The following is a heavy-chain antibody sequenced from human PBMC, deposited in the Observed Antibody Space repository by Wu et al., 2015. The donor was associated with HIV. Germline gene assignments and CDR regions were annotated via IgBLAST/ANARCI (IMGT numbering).Heavy chain of an antibody. V-gene: IGHV1-8*01. Sequence: QVQLVQSGAEVKKPGASVKVSCKASGYTFTSYDINWVRQATGQGLEWMGWMNPRSGNTGYAQKFQGRVTMTRDTSISPANMELSSLRSEDTAVYYCARQRAYTSGWYIFDSWGQGTLVTVSS. CDR3: ARQRAYTSGWYIFDS. CDR1: GYTFTSYD. J-gene: IGHJ5*01. D-gene: IGHD6-19*01. CDR2: MNPRSGNT.